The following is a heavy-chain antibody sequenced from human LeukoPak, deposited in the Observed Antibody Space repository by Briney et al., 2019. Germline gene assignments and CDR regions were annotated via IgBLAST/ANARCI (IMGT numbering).Heavy chain of an antibody. CDR1: GFTFSSYA. V-gene: IGHV3-23*01. J-gene: IGHJ4*02. Sequence: PGGSLRLSCAASGFTFSSYAMSWVRQPPGKGLEWVSTISGSAENTYYADSVKGRFTISRDNSKNTLYLQMNSLRAGDTAVYYCAKRGDDFWSGYYYYFDYWGQGTLVTVSS. CDR3: AKRGDDFWSGYYYYFDY. D-gene: IGHD3-3*01. CDR2: ISGSAENT.